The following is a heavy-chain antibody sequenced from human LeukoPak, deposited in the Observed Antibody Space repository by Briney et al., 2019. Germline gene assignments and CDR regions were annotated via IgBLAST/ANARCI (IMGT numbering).Heavy chain of an antibody. CDR3: AKAYGSGGPTEYYYYYMDV. Sequence: SGGSLRLSCAASGFTFSSYGMHWVRQAPGKGLEWVAVISYDGSNKYYADSVKGRFTISRDNSKNTLYLQMNSLRAEDTAVYYCAKAYGSGGPTEYYYYYMDVWGKGTTVTVSS. CDR1: GFTFSSYG. D-gene: IGHD3-10*01. J-gene: IGHJ6*03. CDR2: ISYDGSNK. V-gene: IGHV3-30*18.